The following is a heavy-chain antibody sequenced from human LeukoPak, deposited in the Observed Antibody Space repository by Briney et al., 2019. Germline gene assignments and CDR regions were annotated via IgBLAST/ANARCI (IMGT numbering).Heavy chain of an antibody. V-gene: IGHV4-59*01. CDR1: GGSISSYY. D-gene: IGHD4-11*01. CDR3: ARVGGEADYTTGFDY. Sequence: PSETLSLTCTVSGGSISSYYWSWIRQPPGKGLEWIGYIYYSGSTNYNPSLKGRATISVDTSENQFSLKLSSVTAADTAVYYCARVGGEADYTTGFDYWGQGTLVTVSS. J-gene: IGHJ4*02. CDR2: IYYSGST.